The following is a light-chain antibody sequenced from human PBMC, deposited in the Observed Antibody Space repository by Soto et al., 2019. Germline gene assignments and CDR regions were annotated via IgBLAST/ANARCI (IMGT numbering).Light chain of an antibody. CDR2: KAS. CDR3: QQYNRLLT. Sequence: DIQMTQSPSTLSASVGDRVTITCRASQSISSWLAWYQQKPGKAPKLLIYKASSLESGVPSRFSGSGSGTEFTLTISSLQPDDFATYYCQQYNRLLTFGGATKVEIK. J-gene: IGKJ4*01. V-gene: IGKV1-5*03. CDR1: QSISSW.